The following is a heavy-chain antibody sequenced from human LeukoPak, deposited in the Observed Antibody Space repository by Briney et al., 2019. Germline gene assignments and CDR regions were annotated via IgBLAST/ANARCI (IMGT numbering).Heavy chain of an antibody. J-gene: IGHJ5*02. CDR1: GVSFSGYY. V-gene: IGHV4-34*01. Sequence: PSETLSLTCAVYGVSFSGYYRSWIRHPPGKGLEWIGELNHSGSTNYNPSPKSRVTISVHTAKTQFSLKLSSVTAADTAVYYCARGPSVYDWLTWFDPWGEGTLVTVSS. D-gene: IGHD5/OR15-5a*01. CDR2: LNHSGST. CDR3: ARGPSVYDWLTWFDP.